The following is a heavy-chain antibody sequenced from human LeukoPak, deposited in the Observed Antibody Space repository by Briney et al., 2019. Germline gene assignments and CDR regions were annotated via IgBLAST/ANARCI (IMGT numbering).Heavy chain of an antibody. Sequence: PGGSLRLSCSASGFTFSSYWINWVRQAPGKGLEWVASIKHDGSKSYYVDSVKGRFSISRDNAKTSLYLQMNSLRAEDAAVYYCARGQSWAFDIWGQGTMVTVSS. J-gene: IGHJ3*02. CDR3: ARGQSWAFDI. V-gene: IGHV3-7*04. CDR2: IKHDGSKS. CDR1: GFTFSSYW.